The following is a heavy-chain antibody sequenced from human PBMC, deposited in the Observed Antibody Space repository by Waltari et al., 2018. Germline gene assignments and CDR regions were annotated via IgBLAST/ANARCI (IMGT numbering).Heavy chain of an antibody. J-gene: IGHJ4*02. CDR3: AREITIFGVVPGGAIDY. CDR2: TYYRSKWYN. D-gene: IGHD3-3*01. Sequence: QVQLQQSGPGLVKPSQTLSLTCAISGDSVSSNSAAWNWIRQSPSRGLEWMGRTYYRSKWYNDYAVSVKSRITINPDTSKNQFSLQLNSVTPEDTAVYYCAREITIFGVVPGGAIDYWGQGTLVTVSS. V-gene: IGHV6-1*01. CDR1: GDSVSSNSAA.